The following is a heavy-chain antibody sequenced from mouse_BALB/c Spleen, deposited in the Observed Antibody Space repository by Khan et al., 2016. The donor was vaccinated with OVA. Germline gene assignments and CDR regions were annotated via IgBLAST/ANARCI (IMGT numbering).Heavy chain of an antibody. J-gene: IGHJ3*01. CDR1: GYSFTAYY. CDR3: VRGYEFVPS. Sequence: EVKLQESGPDLVKPGASVKISCKASGYSFTAYYMHWVKESHGKTLECIGRVNPSNGDTTYNQKFRGKAILTVDKSSSTAYMELRSLTSEDSAVYYCVRGYEFVPSWGQGTLVTFSA. D-gene: IGHD2-14*01. CDR2: VNPSNGDT. V-gene: IGHV1-18*01.